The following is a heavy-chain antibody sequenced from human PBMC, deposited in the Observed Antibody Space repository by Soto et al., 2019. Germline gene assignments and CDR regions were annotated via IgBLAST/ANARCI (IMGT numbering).Heavy chain of an antibody. CDR1: GGSISSSSYY. CDR3: ARTTEDSSGHYHYYYYYGMDV. J-gene: IGHJ6*02. Sequence: SETLSLTCTVSGGSISSSSYYWGWIRQPPGKGLEWIGSIYYSGSTYYNPSLKSRVTISVDTSKNQFSLKLSSVTAADTAVYYCARTTEDSSGHYHYYYYYGMDVWGQGTTVTVS. V-gene: IGHV4-39*01. CDR2: IYYSGST. D-gene: IGHD6-19*01.